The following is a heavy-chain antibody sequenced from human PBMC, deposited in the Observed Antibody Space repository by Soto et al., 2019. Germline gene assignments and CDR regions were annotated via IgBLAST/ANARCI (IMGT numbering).Heavy chain of an antibody. CDR3: ARTNGAYSNYFDY. Sequence: EVLLVESGGGLVKPGGSLRLSCAASGFTFGSYSMVWVRQAPEKGLEWVSSIGGSSGHIYYADSVKGRLTISRDNAKNSLYLQMNSLRVADTAVYYCARTNGAYSNYFDYWGQGTLVTVSS. CDR2: IGGSSGHI. J-gene: IGHJ4*02. V-gene: IGHV3-21*01. D-gene: IGHD2-8*01. CDR1: GFTFGSYS.